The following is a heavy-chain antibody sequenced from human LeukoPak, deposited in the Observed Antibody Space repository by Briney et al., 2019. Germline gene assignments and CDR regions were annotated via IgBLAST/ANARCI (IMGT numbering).Heavy chain of an antibody. V-gene: IGHV3-11*01. J-gene: IGHJ6*02. CDR2: ISSSGSTI. D-gene: IGHD3-10*01. Sequence: PGGSLRLSCAASGFTFSDYYMSWIRQAPGKGLEWVSYISSSGSTIYYADSVKGRFTISRDNAKNSLYLQMNSLRAEDTAVYYCARGSEGSGSYYYYYYYYGMDVWGQGTTVTVSS. CDR3: ARGSEGSGSYYYYYYYYGMDV. CDR1: GFTFSDYY.